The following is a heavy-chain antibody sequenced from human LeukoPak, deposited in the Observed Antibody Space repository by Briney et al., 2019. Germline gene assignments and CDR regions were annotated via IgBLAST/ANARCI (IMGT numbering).Heavy chain of an antibody. CDR1: GYNFTIYW. J-gene: IGHJ5*02. CDR2: IYPGDSDT. V-gene: IGHV5-51*01. CDR3: AIFDFLFGEIDNWFDP. D-gene: IGHD3-16*01. Sequence: GESLKISCKGSGYNFTIYWIGWVRQMPGKGLEWMGIIYPGDSDTKYSPSFQGQVTISADKSISTAYLQWSSLKASDSAMYYCAIFDFLFGEIDNWFDPWGQGTQVTVSS.